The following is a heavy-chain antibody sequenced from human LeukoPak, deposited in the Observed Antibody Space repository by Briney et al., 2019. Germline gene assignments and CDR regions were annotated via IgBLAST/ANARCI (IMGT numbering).Heavy chain of an antibody. V-gene: IGHV3-30*02. Sequence: GGSLRLSCAASGFTFSSYGMHWVRQAPGKGLEWVTFIRYDGSNKYYADSVKGRFTISRDNSKNTLYLQMNSLRVEDTAVYYCARTYSSSWGIIDYWGQGALVTVSS. D-gene: IGHD6-13*01. CDR3: ARTYSSSWGIIDY. J-gene: IGHJ4*02. CDR2: IRYDGSNK. CDR1: GFTFSSYG.